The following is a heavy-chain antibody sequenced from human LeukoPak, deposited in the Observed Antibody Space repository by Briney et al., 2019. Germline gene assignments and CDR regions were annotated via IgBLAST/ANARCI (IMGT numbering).Heavy chain of an antibody. D-gene: IGHD5-12*01. CDR3: ARRGGYDKYYYYYGMDV. Sequence: GESLKISCKGSGYSFTSYWIGWVRQMPGKGLEWMGIIYPGDSDTRYSPSFQGQVTISAEKSISTAYLQWSSLKASDTAMYYCARRGGYDKYYYYYGMDVWGQGTTVTVSS. V-gene: IGHV5-51*01. J-gene: IGHJ6*02. CDR2: IYPGDSDT. CDR1: GYSFTSYW.